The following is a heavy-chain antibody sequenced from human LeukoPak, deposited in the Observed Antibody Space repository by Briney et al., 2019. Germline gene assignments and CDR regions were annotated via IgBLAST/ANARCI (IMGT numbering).Heavy chain of an antibody. V-gene: IGHV4-39*07. CDR3: ARRVRYFGQNDY. CDR2: IYYSGST. Sequence: KSSETLFLTCTVSGGSISSSSYYWGWIRQPPGKGLEWIGSIYYSGSTYYNPSLKSRVTISVDTSKNQFSLKLSSVTAADTAVYYCARRVRYFGQNDYWGQGTLVTVSS. CDR1: GGSISSSSYY. D-gene: IGHD3-9*01. J-gene: IGHJ4*02.